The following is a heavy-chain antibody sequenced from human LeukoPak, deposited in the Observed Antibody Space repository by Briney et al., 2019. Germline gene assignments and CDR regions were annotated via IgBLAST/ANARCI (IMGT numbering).Heavy chain of an antibody. CDR1: GGPLTSYY. Sequence: SETLSLTCAVSGGPLTSYYWSWIRQPPGKGLEWIGFIYYRGSTNYNPSLESRVTISVDTSKNRFSLKLSSVTAADTAVYCCARDRYSGYDGFGAFDIWGQGTMVTVSS. V-gene: IGHV4-59*01. CDR2: IYYRGST. J-gene: IGHJ3*02. CDR3: ARDRYSGYDGFGAFDI. D-gene: IGHD5-12*01.